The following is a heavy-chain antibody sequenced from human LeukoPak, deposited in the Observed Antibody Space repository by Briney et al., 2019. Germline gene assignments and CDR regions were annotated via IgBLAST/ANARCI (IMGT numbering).Heavy chain of an antibody. CDR1: GGSISSYS. D-gene: IGHD5-24*01. V-gene: IGHV4-4*07. J-gene: IGHJ3*02. CDR2: IYTSGST. Sequence: PSETLSLTCTVSGGSISSYSWSWIRQPTGKGLDWVGRIYTSGSTTNPSLESRFTLSVDTTKNQSSLKLSSVTAADTAVYYCAGGRDGYSSGAFDIWGQGTIVTVSS. CDR3: AGGRDGYSSGAFDI.